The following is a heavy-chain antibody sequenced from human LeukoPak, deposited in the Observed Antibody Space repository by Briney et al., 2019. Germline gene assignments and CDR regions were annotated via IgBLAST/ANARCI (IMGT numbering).Heavy chain of an antibody. Sequence: PSETLSLTCTVSGGSISSYYWSWIRQPPGKGLEYIGYIYYSGSTNYNPSLESRVTISVDTSKNQFSLKLSSVTAADTAVYYCARLVVGATYFDYWGQGTLVTVSS. D-gene: IGHD1-26*01. CDR1: GGSISSYY. J-gene: IGHJ4*02. CDR2: IYYSGST. V-gene: IGHV4-59*08. CDR3: ARLVVGATYFDY.